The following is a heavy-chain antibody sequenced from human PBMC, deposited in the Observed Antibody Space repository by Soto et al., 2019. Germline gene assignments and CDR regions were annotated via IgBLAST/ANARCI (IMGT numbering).Heavy chain of an antibody. V-gene: IGHV4-34*01. J-gene: IGHJ4*02. CDR3: ARGPSLRGGYDSSGYYDY. D-gene: IGHD3-22*01. CDR1: GGSFSGYY. CDR2: INHSGST. Sequence: KPSETLSLTCAVYGGSFSGYYWSWIRQPPGKGLEWIGEINHSGSTNYNPSLKSRVTISVDTSKNQFSLKLSSVTAADTAVYYCARGPSLRGGYDSSGYYDYWGQGTLVTVSS.